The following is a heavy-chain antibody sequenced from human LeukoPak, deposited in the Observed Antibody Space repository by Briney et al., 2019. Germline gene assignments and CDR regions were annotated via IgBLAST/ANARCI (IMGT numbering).Heavy chain of an antibody. CDR3: ARENWAYFDY. D-gene: IGHD7-27*01. Sequence: GGSLRLSCAASGFTFSDYYMSWIRQAPGKGLQWVSYISSTAGNTHYADYVKGRFAMSRDNAKNSLYLQMNSLRAEDTAVYYCARENWAYFDYWGQGTLVTVSS. CDR2: ISSTAGNT. CDR1: GFTFSDYY. V-gene: IGHV3-11*04. J-gene: IGHJ4*02.